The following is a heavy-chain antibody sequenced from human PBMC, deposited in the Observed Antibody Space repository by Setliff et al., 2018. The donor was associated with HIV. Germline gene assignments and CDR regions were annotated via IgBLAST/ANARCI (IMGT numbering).Heavy chain of an antibody. Sequence: ASVKVSCKASGYTFTSYAMHWVRQAPGQRLEWLGWINAVNGNTKYSQKFQGRVTITRDTSASTAYMELSSLRSEDTAVYYCARDLLPAAPYYFDYWGQGTLVTV. V-gene: IGHV1-3*01. D-gene: IGHD2-2*01. J-gene: IGHJ4*02. CDR2: INAVNGNT. CDR3: ARDLLPAAPYYFDY. CDR1: GYTFTSYA.